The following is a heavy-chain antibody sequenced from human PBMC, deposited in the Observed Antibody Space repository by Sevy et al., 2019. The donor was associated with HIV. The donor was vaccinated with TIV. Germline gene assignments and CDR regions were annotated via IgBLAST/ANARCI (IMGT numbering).Heavy chain of an antibody. CDR1: EFTISNYY. V-gene: IGHV3-11*06. CDR3: ARSRSNYADYYFDY. J-gene: IGHJ4*01. CDR2: ISGRSSYP. D-gene: IGHD4-17*01. Sequence: GGSLRLSCAASEFTISNYYMTWIRQAPGKGLEWISYISGRSSYPNYADSVRGRFTISRDNTKNLLYLQMNSLRVEDTAVYYCARSRSNYADYYFDYWGHGTLVTVSS.